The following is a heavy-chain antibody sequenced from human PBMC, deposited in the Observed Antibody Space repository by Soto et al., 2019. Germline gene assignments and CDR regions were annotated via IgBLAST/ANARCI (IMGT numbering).Heavy chain of an antibody. D-gene: IGHD2-15*01. CDR1: GGSISSGGYY. Sequence: PSETLSLTCTVSGGSISSGGYYWSWIRQHPGKGLEWIGYIYYSGSTYYNPSLKSRVAISVDTSKNQFSLKLSSVTAADTAVYYCARSSGVFAFDIWGQGTMVTVSS. CDR3: ARSSGVFAFDI. J-gene: IGHJ3*02. CDR2: IYYSGST. V-gene: IGHV4-31*03.